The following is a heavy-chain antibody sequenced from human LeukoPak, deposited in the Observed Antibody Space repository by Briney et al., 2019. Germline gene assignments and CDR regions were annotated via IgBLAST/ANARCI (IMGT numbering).Heavy chain of an antibody. CDR3: ASRGKRLQKRIDY. CDR2: IYHSGST. J-gene: IGHJ4*02. V-gene: IGHV4-38-2*01. D-gene: IGHD5-24*01. Sequence: KPSETLSLTCAVSGYSISSGYYWGWIRQPPGKGLEWIGSIYHSGSTYYNPSLKSRVTISVDTSKNQFSLKLSSVTAADTAVYYCASRGKRLQKRIDYWGQGTLVTVSS. CDR1: GYSISSGYY.